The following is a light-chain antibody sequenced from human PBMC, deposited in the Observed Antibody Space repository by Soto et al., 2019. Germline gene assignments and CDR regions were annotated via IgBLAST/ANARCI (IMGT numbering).Light chain of an antibody. CDR1: SSDVGAYNY. CDR3: CSSTSDSLYV. J-gene: IGLJ1*01. V-gene: IGLV2-11*01. Sequence: QSVLTQPRSVSGSPGQSVTISCTGTSSDVGAYNYVSWYQQHPGKAPKLMTYDVSKRPSGVPDRFSGSKSGNTASLTISGLQAEDEADYYCCSSTSDSLYVFGTGTKVTVL. CDR2: DVS.